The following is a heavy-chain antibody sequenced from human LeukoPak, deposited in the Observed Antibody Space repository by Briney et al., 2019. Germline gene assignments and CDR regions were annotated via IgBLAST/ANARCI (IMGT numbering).Heavy chain of an antibody. J-gene: IGHJ3*02. D-gene: IGHD1-1*01. CDR2: INPNSGGT. V-gene: IGHV1-2*04. Sequence: ASVKVSCKASGGTFSSYAISWVRQAPGQGLEWMGWINPNSGGTNYAQKFQGWVTMTRDTSISTAYMELSRLRSDDTAVYYCARDNNDKAFDIWGQGTMVTVSS. CDR1: GGTFSSYA. CDR3: ARDNNDKAFDI.